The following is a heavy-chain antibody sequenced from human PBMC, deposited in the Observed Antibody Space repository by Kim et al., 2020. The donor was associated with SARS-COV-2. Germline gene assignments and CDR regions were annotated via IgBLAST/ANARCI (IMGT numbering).Heavy chain of an antibody. CDR3: ATAGDYYGSGSYYNYLGY. V-gene: IGHV3-23*01. D-gene: IGHD3-10*01. J-gene: IGHJ4*02. Sequence: KGRFTISRDNSKTTLYLQMNSLRAEDTTVYYCATAGDYYGSGSYYNYLGYWGQGTLVTVSS.